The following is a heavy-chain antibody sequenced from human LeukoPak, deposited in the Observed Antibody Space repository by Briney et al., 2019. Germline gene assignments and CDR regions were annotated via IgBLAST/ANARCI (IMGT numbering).Heavy chain of an antibody. V-gene: IGHV4-30-4*01. CDR1: GGSISSGDYY. D-gene: IGHD3-22*01. CDR2: IYYSGST. CDR3: ARERHYDSSGYYPYYGMDV. Sequence: SETLSLTCTVSGGSISSGDYYWNWIRQPPGKGLEWIGYIYYSGSTYYTPSLKSRVTISVDTSRNQFSLKLSSVTAADTAVYYCARERHYDSSGYYPYYGMDVWGQGTTVTVSS. J-gene: IGHJ6*02.